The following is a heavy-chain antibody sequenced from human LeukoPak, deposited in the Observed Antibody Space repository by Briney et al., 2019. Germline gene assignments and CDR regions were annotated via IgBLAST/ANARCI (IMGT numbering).Heavy chain of an antibody. Sequence: GGSLRLSCAASGFTFSSYSMNWVRQAPGKGLEWVSSISSSSSYIYYADSVKGRFTISRDNAKNSLYLQMNSLRAEDTAVYYCARANGGATDFDYWGQGTLVTVSS. CDR3: ARANGGATDFDY. CDR2: ISSSSSYI. J-gene: IGHJ4*02. D-gene: IGHD1-26*01. CDR1: GFTFSSYS. V-gene: IGHV3-21*01.